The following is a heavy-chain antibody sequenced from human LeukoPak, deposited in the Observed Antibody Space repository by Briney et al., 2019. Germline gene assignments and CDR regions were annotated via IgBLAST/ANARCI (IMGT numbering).Heavy chain of an antibody. V-gene: IGHV3-30-3*01. Sequence: GGSLRLSCAASGFTFSHYAMSWVRQAPGKGLEWVAVITSDGTNEYYADAVKGRFTISRDNSKTTLYLHMNSLRVEDTAVYYCARSNGWYLDYWGQGALVTVSS. D-gene: IGHD6-19*01. CDR1: GFTFSHYA. J-gene: IGHJ4*02. CDR3: ARSNGWYLDY. CDR2: ITSDGTNE.